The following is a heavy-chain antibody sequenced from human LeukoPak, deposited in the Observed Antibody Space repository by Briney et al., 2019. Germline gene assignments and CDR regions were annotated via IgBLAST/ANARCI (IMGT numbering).Heavy chain of an antibody. CDR1: GYTFTCYY. D-gene: IGHD1-26*01. J-gene: IGHJ4*02. CDR3: ASWGSGSYLARGFFDY. V-gene: IGHV1-2*02. CDR2: INPNSGGT. Sequence: ASVKVSCKASGYTFTCYYMHWVRQAPGQGLEWMGWINPNSGGTNYAQKFQGRVTMTRDTSISTAYMELSRLRSDDTAVYYCASWGSGSYLARGFFDYWGQGTLVTVSS.